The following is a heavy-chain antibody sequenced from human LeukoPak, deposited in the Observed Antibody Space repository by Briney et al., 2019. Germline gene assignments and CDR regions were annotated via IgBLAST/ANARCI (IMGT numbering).Heavy chain of an antibody. CDR2: MNLNSGNT. V-gene: IGHV1-8*03. D-gene: IGHD3-22*01. CDR1: GYTFTSYD. Sequence: ASVKVSCKASGYTFTSYDITWVRQATGQGLEWMGWMNLNSGNTGYAQKFQGRVTITRNTSISTAYMELSSLRSEDPAVYYCARGLSPGAGYSSGILDYWGQGTLVTVSS. J-gene: IGHJ4*02. CDR3: ARGLSPGAGYSSGILDY.